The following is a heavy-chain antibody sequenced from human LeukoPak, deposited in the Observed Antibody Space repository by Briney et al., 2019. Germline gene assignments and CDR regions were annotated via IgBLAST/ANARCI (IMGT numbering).Heavy chain of an antibody. J-gene: IGHJ4*02. CDR1: GFTFSRYG. D-gene: IGHD1-26*01. V-gene: IGHV3-23*01. CDR2: FSASGGTT. Sequence: PGGSLRLSCAASGFTFSRYGMNWVRQAPGKGLEWVASFSASGGTTYYADSVKGRFTISRDNSKNTLNVQMNSLRAEDTAVYYCAKADYSGSYYFDYWGQGTLVTVSS. CDR3: AKADYSGSYYFDY.